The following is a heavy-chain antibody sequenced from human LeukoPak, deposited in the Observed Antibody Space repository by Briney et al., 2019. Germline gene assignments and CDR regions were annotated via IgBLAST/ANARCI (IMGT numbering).Heavy chain of an antibody. Sequence: GASLQISCKGSGYRFTSYWIGWVRQMPGKGLEWMGIIYPGDSDTRYSPSFQDQVTISADKSISTAFLQWSSLKASDTAIYYCARQLVPATSWFDPWGQGTLVTVSS. CDR1: GYRFTSYW. CDR2: IYPGDSDT. J-gene: IGHJ5*02. D-gene: IGHD2-15*01. CDR3: ARQLVPATSWFDP. V-gene: IGHV5-51*01.